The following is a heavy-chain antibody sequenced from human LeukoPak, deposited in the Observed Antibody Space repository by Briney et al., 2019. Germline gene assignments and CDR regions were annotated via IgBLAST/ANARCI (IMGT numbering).Heavy chain of an antibody. D-gene: IGHD3-10*01. J-gene: IGHJ6*03. CDR1: GYTFTSYD. Sequence: VASVKVFCKASGYTFTSYDINWVRQATGQGLEWMGWMNPNSGNTGYAQKFQGRVTMTRNTSISTAYMELSSLRSEDTAVYYCAIRYGSGEKYYYYYYMDVWGKGTTVTVSS. CDR3: AIRYGSGEKYYYYYYMDV. V-gene: IGHV1-8*01. CDR2: MNPNSGNT.